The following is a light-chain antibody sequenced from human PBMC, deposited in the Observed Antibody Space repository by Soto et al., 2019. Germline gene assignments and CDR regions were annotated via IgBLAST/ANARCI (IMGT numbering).Light chain of an antibody. Sequence: SALTQPASVSGSPGQSITISCTGTSNDVGIYNYVSWYQQHPGKAPKLMIYEVTNRPSGVSDRFSGSKSDNTASLTISGLQAEDEADYYCSSYTSSSTPVFGTGTKVTVL. CDR1: SNDVGIYNY. J-gene: IGLJ1*01. CDR3: SSYTSSSTPV. CDR2: EVT. V-gene: IGLV2-14*01.